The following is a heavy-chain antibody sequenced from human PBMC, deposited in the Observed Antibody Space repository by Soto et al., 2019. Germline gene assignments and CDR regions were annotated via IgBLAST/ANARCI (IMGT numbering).Heavy chain of an antibody. D-gene: IGHD4-17*01. V-gene: IGHV5-51*01. CDR1: GYTFTNYW. CDR2: IYPGDSDT. J-gene: IGHJ3*02. Sequence: PGESLKISCKGSGYTFTNYWIGWVRQMPGKGLEWMGIIYPGDSDTRYSPSFQGQVTISADKSISTAYLQWSSLKASDTAMYYCARPPDYGGNSDAFDIWGQGTMVTVSS. CDR3: ARPPDYGGNSDAFDI.